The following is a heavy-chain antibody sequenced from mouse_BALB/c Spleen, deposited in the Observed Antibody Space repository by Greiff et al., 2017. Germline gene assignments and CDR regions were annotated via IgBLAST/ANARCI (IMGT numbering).Heavy chain of an antibody. Sequence: EVNVVESGGDLVKPGGSLKLSCAASGFTFSSYGMSWVRQTPDKRLEWVATISSGGSYTYYPDSVKGRFTISRDNAKNTLYLQMSSLKSEDTAMYYCASDSSGYVEFAYWGQGTLVTVSA. CDR3: ASDSSGYVEFAY. D-gene: IGHD3-2*01. V-gene: IGHV5-6*01. J-gene: IGHJ3*01. CDR1: GFTFSSYG. CDR2: ISSGGSYT.